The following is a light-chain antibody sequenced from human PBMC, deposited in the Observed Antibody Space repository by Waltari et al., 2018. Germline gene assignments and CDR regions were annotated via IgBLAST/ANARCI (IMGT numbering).Light chain of an antibody. V-gene: IGLV2-14*03. CDR2: DVS. CDR1: SSDVGAYNY. CDR3: RSYISSSTLEL. J-gene: IGLJ2*01. Sequence: QSALTQPASVSGSPGQSITISCTGTSSDVGAYNYVSWYQQHPGKAPKLMIYDVSNRPSGVSNRFSGSKSGNTASLTISGLQAEDEADYYCRSYISSSTLELFGGGTSLTVL.